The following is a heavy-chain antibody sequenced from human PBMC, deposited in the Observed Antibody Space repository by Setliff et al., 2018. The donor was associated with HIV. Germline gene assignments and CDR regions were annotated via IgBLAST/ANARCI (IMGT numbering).Heavy chain of an antibody. D-gene: IGHD3-22*01. CDR2: IYPGDSDT. CDR3: ARRPHGYRSRGYVYWRXDL. J-gene: IGHJ2*01. V-gene: IGHV5-51*01. Sequence: PGESLKISCKGSGXSFTSYWIVWVRQMPGRGXXGMGFIYPGDSDTRYSPSFQGQVTISADKSISTAYLQWSSLQAXDTAMSLCARRPHGYRSRGYVYWRXDLWGRGTLVTVSS. CDR1: GXSFTSYW.